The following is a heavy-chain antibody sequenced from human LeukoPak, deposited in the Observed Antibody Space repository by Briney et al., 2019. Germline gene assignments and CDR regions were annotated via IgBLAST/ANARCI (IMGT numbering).Heavy chain of an antibody. D-gene: IGHD4-17*01. V-gene: IGHV3-7*01. CDR3: ARAEHGDYGRGYMDV. Sequence: PGGSLRLSCAASGFTFSTYWRSWVRQAPGKGLEWVGNIKEDASGQYYLDFLKGRFTISGDNARNSLYPQMHSRRAEDTAVYYCARAEHGDYGRGYMDVWGKGTTVTGSS. CDR1: GFTFSTYW. J-gene: IGHJ6*03. CDR2: IKEDASGQ.